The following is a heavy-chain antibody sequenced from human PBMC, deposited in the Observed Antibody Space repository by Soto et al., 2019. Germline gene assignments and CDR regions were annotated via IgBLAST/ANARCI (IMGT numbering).Heavy chain of an antibody. CDR1: GFTFSSYA. CDR2: ISGSGGST. CDR3: AKDQGFGVVIIMDYFDY. J-gene: IGHJ4*02. Sequence: GSLRLSCAASGFTFSSYAMSWVRQAPGKGLEWVSAISGSGGSTYYADSVKGRFTISRDNSKNTLYLQMNSLRAEDTAVYYCAKDQGFGVVIIMDYFDYWGQGTLVTVSS. D-gene: IGHD3-3*01. V-gene: IGHV3-23*01.